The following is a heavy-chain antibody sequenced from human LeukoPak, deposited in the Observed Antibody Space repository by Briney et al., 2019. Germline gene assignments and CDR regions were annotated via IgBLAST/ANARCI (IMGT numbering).Heavy chain of an antibody. D-gene: IGHD5-18*01. CDR1: GFTFSSYW. CDR3: ARDLSGITGYTYGRGIDY. CDR2: IKSDGST. J-gene: IGHJ4*02. Sequence: GGSLRLSCAASGFTFSSYWMHWVRQTPGKGLVWVSRIKSDGSTIYADSVKGRFTISRDNAKTSLYLQMNSLRAEDTAVYYCARDLSGITGYTYGRGIDYWGQGTLVTVSS. V-gene: IGHV3-74*01.